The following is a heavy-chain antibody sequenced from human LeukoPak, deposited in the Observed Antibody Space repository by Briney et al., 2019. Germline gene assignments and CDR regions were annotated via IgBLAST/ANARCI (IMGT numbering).Heavy chain of an antibody. V-gene: IGHV4-39*01. CDR2: IYYSGST. CDR3: ASSPHFPRFDY. Sequence: TPSETLSLTCTVSGVSISSTSYCWGWIRQPPGKGLEWIGTIYYSGSTYYNPSLKSRVTISVDTSKNQVSLKLSSVTAADTAVYYCASSPHFPRFDYWGQGTLVTVSS. D-gene: IGHD3-3*02. J-gene: IGHJ4*02. CDR1: GVSISSTSYC.